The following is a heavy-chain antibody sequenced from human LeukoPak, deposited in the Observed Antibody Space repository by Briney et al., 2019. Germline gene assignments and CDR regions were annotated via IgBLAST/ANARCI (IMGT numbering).Heavy chain of an antibody. CDR3: AKDLGATTGGGFDY. CDR2: ISGSSSAI. Sequence: SGGSLRLSCAASGFTFSAYNMIWVRQAPGKGLEWLSYISGSSSAIYYADSVQGRFTISRDNAKNSLYLQMNSLRAEDTALYYCAKDLGATTGGGFDYWGQGTLVTVSS. V-gene: IGHV3-48*01. CDR1: GFTFSAYN. J-gene: IGHJ4*02. D-gene: IGHD1-26*01.